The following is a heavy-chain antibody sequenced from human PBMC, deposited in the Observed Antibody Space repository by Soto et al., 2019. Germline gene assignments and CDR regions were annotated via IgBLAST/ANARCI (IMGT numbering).Heavy chain of an antibody. D-gene: IGHD3-22*01. J-gene: IGHJ4*02. V-gene: IGHV4-30-4*01. Sequence: SETLSLTCTVSGDSISSMDYYWSWIRQSPGEGLEWIGYIYYSGSTYYNPSLKSRVTISVDTSKNQFSLKLSSVTDADTAVYYCARLDSSGYYYGYYFDYWGQGTLVTVSS. CDR3: ARLDSSGYYYGYYFDY. CDR2: IYYSGST. CDR1: GDSISSMDYY.